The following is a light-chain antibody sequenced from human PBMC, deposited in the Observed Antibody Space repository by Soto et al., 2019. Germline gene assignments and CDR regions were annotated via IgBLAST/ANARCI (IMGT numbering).Light chain of an antibody. Sequence: EIVLTQSPATLSLSLGERATLSCRASQSIGSYFAWYQHKLGQPPRLLIYDASNRATGIPVRFSGSGSGTDFTLTISRLEPEDFAVYYCQQRSTWPPFSFGPGTKVDIK. V-gene: IGKV3-11*01. CDR1: QSIGSY. J-gene: IGKJ3*01. CDR3: QQRSTWPPFS. CDR2: DAS.